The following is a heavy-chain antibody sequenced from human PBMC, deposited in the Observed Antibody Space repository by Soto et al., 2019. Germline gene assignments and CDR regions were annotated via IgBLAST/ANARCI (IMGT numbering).Heavy chain of an antibody. Sequence: LSLTCTVSGGSISSYYWSWIRQPPGKGLEWIGYIYYSGSTNYNPSLKSRVTISVDTSKNQFSLKLSSVTAADTAVYYCARGVEMATVLLDYWGQGTLVTVSS. CDR3: ARGVEMATVLLDY. V-gene: IGHV4-59*01. D-gene: IGHD4-4*01. CDR2: IYYSGST. J-gene: IGHJ4*02. CDR1: GGSISSYY.